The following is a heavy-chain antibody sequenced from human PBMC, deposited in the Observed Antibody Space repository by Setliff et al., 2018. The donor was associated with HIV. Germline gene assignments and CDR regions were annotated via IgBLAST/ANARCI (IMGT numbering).Heavy chain of an antibody. V-gene: IGHV3-48*01. CDR3: TADAYYFDS. CDR2: ISSDSDTI. Sequence: GGSLRLSCAASGFTFSSYNMNWVRQAPGKGLEWISYISSDSDTIYYADSVKGRFTISRDNAKNSLYLQMNSLRAEDTAVYYCTADAYYFDSWGQGTLVTVSS. D-gene: IGHD2-2*01. J-gene: IGHJ4*02. CDR1: GFTFSSYN.